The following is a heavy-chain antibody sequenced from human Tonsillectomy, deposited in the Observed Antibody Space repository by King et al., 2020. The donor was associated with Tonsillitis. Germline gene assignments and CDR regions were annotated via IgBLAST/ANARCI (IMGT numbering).Heavy chain of an antibody. Sequence: VQLVESGGGAVQPGRSLRLSCVASGFTFSSYGMHWVRQAPGKGLEWVAVISYDGSDKYYAESVKGRFTISRDNSKNTVYLQMNSLRAEDTAIYYCAKYDSSGYYDDYWAREPWSPSPQ. CDR2: ISYDGSDK. CDR1: GFTFSSYG. CDR3: AKYDSSGYYDDY. J-gene: IGHJ4*02. D-gene: IGHD3-22*01. V-gene: IGHV3-30*18.